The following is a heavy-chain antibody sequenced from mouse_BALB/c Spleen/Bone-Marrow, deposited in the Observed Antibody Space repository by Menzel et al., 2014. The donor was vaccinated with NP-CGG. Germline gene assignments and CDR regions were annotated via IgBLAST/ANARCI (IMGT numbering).Heavy chain of an antibody. J-gene: IGHJ3*01. Sequence: QVQLKHSGPGLVAPSQSLSITCTVSGFSLTSYGVHWVRQSPGKGLEWLGAIWAGGSTNYNSALMSRLSITKDNSKNQVFLEMDSLQTDDTAMYYCARVFTTATWGFAYWGQGTLVTVSA. CDR1: GFSLTSYG. D-gene: IGHD1-2*01. CDR2: IWAGGST. V-gene: IGHV2-9*02. CDR3: ARVFTTATWGFAY.